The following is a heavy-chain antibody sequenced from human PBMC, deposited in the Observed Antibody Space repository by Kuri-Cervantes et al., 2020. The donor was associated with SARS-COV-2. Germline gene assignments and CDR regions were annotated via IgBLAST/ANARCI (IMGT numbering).Heavy chain of an antibody. CDR3: ARSGPGAISREGGAFDI. J-gene: IGHJ3*02. V-gene: IGHV1-45*02. CDR2: ITPFNGNT. CDR1: GVSFDYRF. D-gene: IGHD2-15*01. Sequence: SVKVSCKASGVSFDYRFLHWVRQAPGQALEWMGWITPFNGNTNYAQRFQDRVTITRDRSMSTAYMELSSLRFEDTAMYYCARSGPGAISREGGAFDIWGQGTMVNVSS.